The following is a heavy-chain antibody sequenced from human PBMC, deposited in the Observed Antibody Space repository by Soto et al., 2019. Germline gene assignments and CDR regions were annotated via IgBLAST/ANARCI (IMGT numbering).Heavy chain of an antibody. CDR3: ARARGDYVWGSYRPPDY. J-gene: IGHJ4*02. D-gene: IGHD3-16*02. V-gene: IGHV4-61*01. CDR2: IYYSGST. CDR1: GGSVSSGSYY. Sequence: QVQLQESGPGLVKPSETLSLTCTVSGGSVSSGSYYWSWIRQPPGKGLEWIGYIYYSGSTNYNPSLKSRLTISVDTSKNQFSLKLSSVTAADTAVYYCARARGDYVWGSYRPPDYWGQGTLVTVSS.